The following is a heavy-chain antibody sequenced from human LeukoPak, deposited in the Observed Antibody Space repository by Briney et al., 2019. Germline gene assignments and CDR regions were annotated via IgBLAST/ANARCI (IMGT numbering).Heavy chain of an antibody. V-gene: IGHV4-59*01. CDR2: IYSSGNT. D-gene: IGHD6-13*01. CDR3: ARYSSSLNPDAFDI. J-gene: IGHJ3*02. Sequence: PSETLSLTCSFSGDSISTYYWSWIRQSPGKGLEWIGHIYSSGNTDYNSSLKSRVTISVDTSKSQFSLRLSSVTATDTAVYYCARYSSSLNPDAFDIWGQGTMVTVSS. CDR1: GDSISTYY.